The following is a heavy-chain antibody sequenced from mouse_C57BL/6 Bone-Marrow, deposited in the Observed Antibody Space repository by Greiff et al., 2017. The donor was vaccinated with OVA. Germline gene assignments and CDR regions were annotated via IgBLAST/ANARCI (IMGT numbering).Heavy chain of an antibody. J-gene: IGHJ4*01. Sequence: QVHVKQSGAELARPGASVKLSCKASGYTFTSYGISWVKQRTGQGLEWIGEIYPRSGNTYYNEKFKGKATLTADKSSSTAYMELRSLTSEDSAVYFCARSGDYDAMDYWGQGTSVTVSS. D-gene: IGHD3-1*01. V-gene: IGHV1-81*01. CDR2: IYPRSGNT. CDR3: ARSGDYDAMDY. CDR1: GYTFTSYG.